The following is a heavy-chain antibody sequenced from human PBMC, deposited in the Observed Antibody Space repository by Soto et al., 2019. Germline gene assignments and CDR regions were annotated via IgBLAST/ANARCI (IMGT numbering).Heavy chain of an antibody. CDR1: GFTFSSYA. D-gene: IGHD3-10*01. Sequence: GGSLRLSCAASGFTFSSYAMHWVRQAPGKGLEWVAVISYDGSNKYYADSVKGRFTISRDNSKNTLYLQMNSLRAEDTAVYYCARDRVRAWITMVRGTFDYWGQGTLVTVSS. CDR3: ARDRVRAWITMVRGTFDY. J-gene: IGHJ4*02. V-gene: IGHV3-30-3*01. CDR2: ISYDGSNK.